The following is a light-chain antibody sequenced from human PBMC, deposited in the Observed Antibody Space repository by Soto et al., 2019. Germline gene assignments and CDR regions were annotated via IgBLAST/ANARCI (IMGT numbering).Light chain of an antibody. J-gene: IGKJ1*01. Sequence: EIVMTQSQATLSVSTGERATLSCRASQSVSSNLAWYQQKPGQAPRLLIYGASTRATGIPARFSGSGSGTEFTLTISSLQSEDFAVYYCQQYNNWGTFGQGTKVEIK. CDR3: QQYNNWGT. CDR2: GAS. CDR1: QSVSSN. V-gene: IGKV3-15*01.